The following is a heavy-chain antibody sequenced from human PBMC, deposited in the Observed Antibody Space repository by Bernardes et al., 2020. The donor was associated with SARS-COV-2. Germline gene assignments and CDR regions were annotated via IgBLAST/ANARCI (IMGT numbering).Heavy chain of an antibody. V-gene: IGHV4-4*02. D-gene: IGHD6-19*01. CDR3: ASQGGWYIDS. J-gene: IGHJ4*02. CDR1: GGSIMNDNR. Sequence: SETLSLTCAALGGSIMNDNRWSWVRQTPGQGLEWIGEIHYSGTTKYNPSFQNRVTISVDTSKNQWSLRVTSMTAADTAVYFCASQGGWYIDSWGQGTLVTVST. CDR2: IHYSGTT.